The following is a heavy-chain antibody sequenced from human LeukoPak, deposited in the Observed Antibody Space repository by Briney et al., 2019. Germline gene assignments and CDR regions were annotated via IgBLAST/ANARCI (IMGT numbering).Heavy chain of an antibody. CDR2: INPNSGGT. CDR3: ARGPFYDSSGYYPSDNWFDP. J-gene: IGHJ5*02. V-gene: IGHV1-2*02. Sequence: ASVKVSCKASGYTFTGYYMHWVRQAPGQGLEWMGWINPNSGGTNYAQKFQGRVTMTRDTSISTAYMELSRLRSDDTAVYYCARGPFYDSSGYYPSDNWFDPWGQGTLVTVSS. D-gene: IGHD3-22*01. CDR1: GYTFTGYY.